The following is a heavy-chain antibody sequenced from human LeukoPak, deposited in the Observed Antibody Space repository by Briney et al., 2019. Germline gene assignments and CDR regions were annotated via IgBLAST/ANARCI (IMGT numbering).Heavy chain of an antibody. CDR2: MNPNSGNT. J-gene: IGHJ5*02. CDR1: RYTFTTYD. V-gene: IGHV1-8*02. Sequence: GASVKVSCKASRYTFTTYDINWVRQAAGQGPEWMGWMNPNSGNTGYAQKFQGRVTMTRNTSISTAYMELSSLRSEDTAVYYCARVWCSSTNCLNGWFDPWGQGTLVTVSS. D-gene: IGHD2-2*01. CDR3: ARVWCSSTNCLNGWFDP.